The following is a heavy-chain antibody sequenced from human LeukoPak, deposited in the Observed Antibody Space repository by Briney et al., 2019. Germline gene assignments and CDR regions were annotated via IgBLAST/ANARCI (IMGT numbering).Heavy chain of an antibody. D-gene: IGHD2-21*02. CDR3: ARGGLPASFDY. V-gene: IGHV1-2*02. J-gene: IGHJ4*02. CDR1: GYTFTGSY. CDR2: INPNSGDT. Sequence: ASVKVSCKASGYTFTGSYLHWVRQAPGQGLEWMGWINPNSGDTKYTQTFQGRVTMTRDTSINTAFMELSSLRSDDTALYCCARGGLPASFDYWGQGTLVTVSS.